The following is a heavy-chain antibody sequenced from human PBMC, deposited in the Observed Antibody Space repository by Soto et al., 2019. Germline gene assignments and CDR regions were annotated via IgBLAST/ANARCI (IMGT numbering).Heavy chain of an antibody. Sequence: PSETLSLTCTVSGGSISSYYWSWIRQPPGKGLEWIGYIYYSGSTNYNPSLKSRVTISVDTSKNQFSLKLSSVTAADTAVYYCARATTYYYDSSGYYYDYWGQGTLVTVSS. CDR1: GGSISSYY. J-gene: IGHJ4*02. D-gene: IGHD3-22*01. CDR2: IYYSGST. V-gene: IGHV4-59*01. CDR3: ARATTYYYDSSGYYYDY.